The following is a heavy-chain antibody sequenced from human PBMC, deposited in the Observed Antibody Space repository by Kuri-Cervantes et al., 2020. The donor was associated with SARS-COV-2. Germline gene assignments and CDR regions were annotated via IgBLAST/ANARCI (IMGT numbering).Heavy chain of an antibody. J-gene: IGHJ4*02. V-gene: IGHV3-48*03. CDR2: ISSTGDTI. Sequence: GESLKISCAASGFTFSSYEMNWVRQTPGKGPGWVSYISSTGDTIYYADSVKGRFTISRDNAKNSLYLQMNSLRAEDTAVYYCTRWRVGAKTWGQGTLVTVSS. CDR1: GFTFSSYE. CDR3: TRWRVGAKT. D-gene: IGHD1-26*01.